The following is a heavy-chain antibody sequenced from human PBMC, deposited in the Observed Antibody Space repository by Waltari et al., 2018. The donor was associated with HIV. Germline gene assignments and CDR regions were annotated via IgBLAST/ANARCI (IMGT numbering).Heavy chain of an antibody. CDR3: ASPKGGWLFAFDV. D-gene: IGHD3-16*01. CDR1: GFTFTNYW. CDR2: IWPSDSDT. Sequence: QLVQSGGEVKQTGESLQISCRGSGFTFTNYWIAWVRQSPGKGLGWMGMIWPSDSDTKYSPSFQGHVTISADRSISTAYLQWSSLRASDTAMYYCASPKGGWLFAFDVWGQGTMVTVSS. J-gene: IGHJ3*01. V-gene: IGHV5-51*01.